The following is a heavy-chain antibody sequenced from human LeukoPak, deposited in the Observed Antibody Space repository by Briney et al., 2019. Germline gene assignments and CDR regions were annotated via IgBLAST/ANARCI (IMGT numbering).Heavy chain of an antibody. D-gene: IGHD2-2*01. CDR3: GRDKALGLSNDAFDT. CDR2: IYYSGST. Sequence: SETLSLTCTVSGVAISSYSRSWIRQPPGKGLEWIGYIYYSGSTTYNTSPTSRVTPSVETPPNNFSLKLSSVTAVETAAYYSGRDKALGLSNDAFDTWGQGTVFTV. J-gene: IGHJ3*02. V-gene: IGHV4-59*01. CDR1: GVAISSYS.